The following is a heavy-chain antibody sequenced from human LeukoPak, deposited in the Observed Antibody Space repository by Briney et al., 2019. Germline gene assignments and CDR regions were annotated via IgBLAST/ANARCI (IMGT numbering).Heavy chain of an antibody. Sequence: TGPSLRLSCAVSAFSFSRSAMSWVRHPPGKGMEWVSGISISGETTYYADSVQGRFTISRDNSKNTVYLQMFSLKVEDTAVYYCAKDEVPNDYWGQGILVTVSS. CDR1: AFSFSRSA. CDR3: AKDEVPNDY. CDR2: ISISGETT. J-gene: IGHJ4*03. V-gene: IGHV3-23*01.